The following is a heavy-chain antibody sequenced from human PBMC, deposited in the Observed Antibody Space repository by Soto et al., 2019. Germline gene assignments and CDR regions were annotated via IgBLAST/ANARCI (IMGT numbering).Heavy chain of an antibody. CDR2: IYWDDDK. V-gene: IGHV2-5*02. Sequence: SGPTLVNPTQTLTLTCTFSGFSLSTSGVGVGWIRQPPGKALEWLALIYWDDDKRYSPSLKSRLTITKDTSKNQVVLTMTNMEPVDTATYYCEQSDDSSGLVWEKTSYYYYGMDVWGQGTTVTVSS. J-gene: IGHJ6*02. CDR1: GFSLSTSGVG. CDR3: EQSDDSSGLVWEKTSYYYYGMDV. D-gene: IGHD3-22*01.